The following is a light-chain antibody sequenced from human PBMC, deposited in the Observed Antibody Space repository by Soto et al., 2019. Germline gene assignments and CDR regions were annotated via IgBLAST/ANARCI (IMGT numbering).Light chain of an antibody. CDR2: AAS. Sequence: IQLTQSPSSLSASVGDRVTITCRASQGISSYLAWYQQKPGKAPKLLIYAASTLQSGVPSRFSGSGSGTDFTLTFCSLQPEDFATYYCQQLNDYPITFGQGTRLEIK. V-gene: IGKV1-9*01. CDR3: QQLNDYPIT. CDR1: QGISSY. J-gene: IGKJ5*01.